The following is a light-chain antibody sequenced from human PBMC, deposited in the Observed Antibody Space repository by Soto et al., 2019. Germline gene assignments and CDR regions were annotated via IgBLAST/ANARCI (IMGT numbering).Light chain of an antibody. CDR2: RDT. CDR1: NIGSKN. V-gene: IGLV3-9*01. J-gene: IGLJ3*02. Sequence: SYALTQPLSVSVALGQTARLTCGGNNIGSKNVHWYQLNPGQAPVLVIYRDTNRPSGIPERFSGSNSGNTATLAISGAQVGDDADYYCQVWDSSTVVFGGGTKLTVL. CDR3: QVWDSSTVV.